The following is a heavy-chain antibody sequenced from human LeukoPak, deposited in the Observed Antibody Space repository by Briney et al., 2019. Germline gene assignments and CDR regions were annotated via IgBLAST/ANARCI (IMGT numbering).Heavy chain of an antibody. J-gene: IGHJ4*02. D-gene: IGHD6-13*01. CDR3: ARAEQQLMLADYFDY. Sequence: RGASVKVSCKASGGTFSSYAISWVRQAPGQGLEWMGGIIPIFGTANYAQKFQGRVTITADKSTSTAYMELSSLRSEDTAVYYCARAEQQLMLADYFDYWGQGTLVTVSS. V-gene: IGHV1-69*06. CDR1: GGTFSSYA. CDR2: IIPIFGTA.